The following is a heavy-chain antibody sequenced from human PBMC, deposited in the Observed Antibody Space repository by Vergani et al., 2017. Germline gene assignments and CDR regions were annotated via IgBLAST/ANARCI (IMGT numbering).Heavy chain of an antibody. CDR1: GGSISSYF. Sequence: QVQLQESGPGLVKPSETLSLTCTVSGGSISSYFWSWIRQPPGKGLEWIGYIYSSGSTNYNPSLKSRVTISVDTSKNQFTLKLSSVTAADTAVYYCARILVSPLYYYYYMDVWGKGTTVTVSS. V-gene: IGHV4-59*01. CDR2: IYSSGST. CDR3: ARILVSPLYYYYYMDV. J-gene: IGHJ6*03.